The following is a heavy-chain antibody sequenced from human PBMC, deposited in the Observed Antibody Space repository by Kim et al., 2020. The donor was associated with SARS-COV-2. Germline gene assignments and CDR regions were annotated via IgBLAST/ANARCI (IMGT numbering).Heavy chain of an antibody. CDR2: IYWDDDK. J-gene: IGHJ5*02. CDR1: GFSLSTSGVG. V-gene: IGHV2-5*02. Sequence: SGPTLVKPTQTLTLTCTFSGFSLSTSGVGVGWIRQPPGKALEWLALIYWDDDKRYSPSLKSRLTITKDTSKNQVVLTMTNMDPVDTATYYCAHYGSGSYYNVGRFDPWGQGTLVTVSS. CDR3: AHYGSGSYYNVGRFDP. D-gene: IGHD3-10*01.